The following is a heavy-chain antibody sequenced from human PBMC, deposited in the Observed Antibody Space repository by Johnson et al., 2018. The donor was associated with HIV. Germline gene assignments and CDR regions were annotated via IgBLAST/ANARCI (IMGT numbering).Heavy chain of an antibody. V-gene: IGHV3-30*03. CDR1: GFTFSSYG. J-gene: IGHJ3*02. CDR2: ISYDGSER. D-gene: IGHD4-17*01. Sequence: QVQLVESGGGVVQPGRSLRLSCAASGFTFSSYGLPWVRQAPGKGLEWAAVISYDGSERYYADSVKGRFTISRDNSKNTLYLQMNSLRAEDTAVYYCAREVAGDYGDSPGAFDIWGQGTMVTVSS. CDR3: AREVAGDYGDSPGAFDI.